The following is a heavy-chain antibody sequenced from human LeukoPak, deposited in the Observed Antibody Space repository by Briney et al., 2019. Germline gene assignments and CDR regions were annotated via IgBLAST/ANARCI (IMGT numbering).Heavy chain of an antibody. CDR3: ARAPVYDILTGYYYFDY. D-gene: IGHD3-9*01. V-gene: IGHV4-59*01. J-gene: IGHJ4*02. CDR1: GGSIGSYY. CDR2: IYYSGST. Sequence: PSETLSLTCTVSGGSIGSYYWSWIRQPPGKGLEWIGYIYYSGSTNYNPSLKSRVTISVDTSKNQFSLKLSSVTAADTALYYCARAPVYDILTGYYYFDYWGQGTLVTVSS.